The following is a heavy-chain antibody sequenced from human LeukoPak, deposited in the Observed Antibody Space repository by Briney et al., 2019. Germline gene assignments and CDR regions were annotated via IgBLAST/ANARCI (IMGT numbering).Heavy chain of an antibody. CDR1: GFTFSSYG. CDR3: AKLGWDDAFDI. J-gene: IGHJ3*02. D-gene: IGHD6-19*01. V-gene: IGHV3-33*06. Sequence: GGSLRLSCAASGFTFSSYGMHWVRQAPGKGLEWVAVIWYDGSNKYHADSVKGRFTISRDNSKNTLYLQMNSLRAEDTAVYYCAKLGWDDAFDIWGQGTMVTVSS. CDR2: IWYDGSNK.